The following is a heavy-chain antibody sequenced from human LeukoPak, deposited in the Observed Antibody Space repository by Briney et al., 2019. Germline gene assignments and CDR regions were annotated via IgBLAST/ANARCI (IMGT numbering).Heavy chain of an antibody. V-gene: IGHV4-34*01. CDR3: ARHQLEPHFDY. Sequence: SETLSLTCAVYGGSFSGYYWSWIRQPPGKGLEWIGEINHSGSTNYNPSLKSRVTISVDTSKNQFSLKLSSVTAADTAVYYCARHQLEPHFDYWGQRTVVTVSS. D-gene: IGHD1-1*01. J-gene: IGHJ4*02. CDR1: GGSFSGYY. CDR2: INHSGST.